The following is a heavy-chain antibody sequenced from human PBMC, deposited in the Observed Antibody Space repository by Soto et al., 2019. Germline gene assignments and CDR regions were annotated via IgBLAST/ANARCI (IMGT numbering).Heavy chain of an antibody. V-gene: IGHV4-39*01. J-gene: IGHJ1*01. CDR1: GGSISSSSYY. D-gene: IGHD2-21*02. CDR3: ARLTGGNLPEYFQH. CDR2: IYYSGST. Sequence: SETLSLTCTVSGGSISSSSYYWGWIRQPPGKGLEWIGSIYYSGSTYYNPSLKSRVTISVDTSKNQFSLKLSSVTAANTAVYYCARLTGGNLPEYFQHWGQGTLVTVSS.